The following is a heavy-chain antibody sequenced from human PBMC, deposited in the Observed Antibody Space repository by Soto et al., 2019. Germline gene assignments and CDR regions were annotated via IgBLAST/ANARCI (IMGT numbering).Heavy chain of an antibody. CDR3: AREQQLADFDY. V-gene: IGHV3-21*01. J-gene: IGHJ4*02. Sequence: EVQLVESGGGLLKPGGSLRLSCAASGFTFSSYSMNWVRQAPGKGLEWVSSISSSSSYIYYADSVKGGFTSSRDNAKNSLYLQISSLTAEDTAVYYGAREQQLADFDYWGQGTLVTVSS. CDR1: GFTFSSYS. D-gene: IGHD6-13*01. CDR2: ISSSSSYI.